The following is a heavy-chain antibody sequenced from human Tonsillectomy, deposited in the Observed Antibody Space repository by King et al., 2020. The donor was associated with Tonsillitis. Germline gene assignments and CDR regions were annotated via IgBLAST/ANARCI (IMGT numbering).Heavy chain of an antibody. V-gene: IGHV3-64D*06. D-gene: IGHD3-9*01. J-gene: IGHJ5*02. CDR2: SSSKGIST. Sequence: VQLVESGGGLVQPGGSLRLSCSASGFSFSSYAIHWVRQAPGKGLEYVSASSSKGISTYYADSVKGRFTISRDNSKHTLYLQMSSLRAEDTAMYYCVKGGLSTYYDIFPNWFDPWGQGTLVTVSS. CDR1: GFSFSSYA. CDR3: VKGGLSTYYDIFPNWFDP.